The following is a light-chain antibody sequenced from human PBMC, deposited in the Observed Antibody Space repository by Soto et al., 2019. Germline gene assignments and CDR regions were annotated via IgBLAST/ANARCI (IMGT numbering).Light chain of an antibody. CDR1: QDIQNY. J-gene: IGKJ2*01. Sequence: DIQMTQSPSSLSASVGDRVTITCQASQDIQNYINWYQHTPGKAPKLPIFDASNLQPGDASRCSGRASGTDFFLTISSLHPEDFATYFCQQHHDFPYTFGQGTKVDIK. CDR3: QQHHDFPYT. CDR2: DAS. V-gene: IGKV1-33*01.